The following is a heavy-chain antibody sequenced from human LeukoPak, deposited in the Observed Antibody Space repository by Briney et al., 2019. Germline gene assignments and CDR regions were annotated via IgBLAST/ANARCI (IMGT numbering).Heavy chain of an antibody. CDR2: ISRDAYTA. V-gene: IGHV3-64D*06. J-gene: IGHJ5*02. Sequence: GGSLRLSCSASGFTFSGYAMHWVRQAPGKGLEYVSAISRDAYTAYYADSVKGRFTISRDNSKNTLFLQMSRLRPEGTAVYYCVKDSGYYYDILTGPRNWFDPWGQGALVTVSS. CDR1: GFTFSGYA. D-gene: IGHD3-9*01. CDR3: VKDSGYYYDILTGPRNWFDP.